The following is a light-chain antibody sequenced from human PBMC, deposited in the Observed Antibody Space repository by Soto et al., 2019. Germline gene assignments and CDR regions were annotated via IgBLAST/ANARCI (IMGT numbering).Light chain of an antibody. CDR3: KQYDNLPLLYT. J-gene: IGKJ2*01. Sequence: DIQMTQSPSTLSASVGDRVTITGRASQSISSWLAWYQQKPGKAPKLLIYDASSLESGVPSRFSGRVSGAEVTVGVVGLQPEDIATHYGKQYDNLPLLYTLGQGTKVDI. V-gene: IGKV1-5*01. CDR2: DAS. CDR1: QSISSW.